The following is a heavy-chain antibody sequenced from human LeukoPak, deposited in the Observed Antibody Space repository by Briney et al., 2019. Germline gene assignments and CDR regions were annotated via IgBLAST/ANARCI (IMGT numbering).Heavy chain of an antibody. V-gene: IGHV4-31*03. CDR1: GASISTGYYY. CDR2: LHPTGST. D-gene: IGHD4-4*01. Sequence: SETLSLTCTVSGASISTGYYYWTWLRQHPGQGLEWIGCLHPTGSTYYNPSLKSRLSISVGTSKNQFSLRLSSVTVADTAVYYCVRDRGDYSGDPGYFEYWGQGILVTVSS. CDR3: VRDRGDYSGDPGYFEY. J-gene: IGHJ4*02.